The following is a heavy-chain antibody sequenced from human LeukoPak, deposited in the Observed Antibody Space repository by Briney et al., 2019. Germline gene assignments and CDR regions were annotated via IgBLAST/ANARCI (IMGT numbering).Heavy chain of an antibody. D-gene: IGHD3-10*01. Sequence: SETLSLTCAVYGGSFSSYYWSWIRQPPGKGLEWIGYIYYSGYTNYNPSLKSRVTISVDMSKNQFSLKLSSVTAADTAVYYCARTTMVRGTYYMDVWGKGTTVTISS. CDR3: ARTTMVRGTYYMDV. J-gene: IGHJ6*03. V-gene: IGHV4-59*01. CDR1: GGSFSSYY. CDR2: IYYSGYT.